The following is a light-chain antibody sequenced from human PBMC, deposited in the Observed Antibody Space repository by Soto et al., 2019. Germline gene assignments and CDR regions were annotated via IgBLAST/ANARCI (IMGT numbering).Light chain of an antibody. CDR1: SSDVGDYNY. J-gene: IGLJ2*01. Sequence: QSALTQPPSASGSPGQSVTIPCTGTSSDVGDYNYVSWYQQHPGKVPKLIIYEVNKRPSGVPDRFSGSTSGNTASLTVSGLRAEDEADYYCSSFVGSPVVFGGGTKLTVL. CDR2: EVN. V-gene: IGLV2-8*01. CDR3: SSFVGSPVV.